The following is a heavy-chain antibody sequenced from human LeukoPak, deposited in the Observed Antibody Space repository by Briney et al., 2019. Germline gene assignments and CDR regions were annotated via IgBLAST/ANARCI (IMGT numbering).Heavy chain of an antibody. CDR2: IYSTTTYI. CDR3: ARVTFSSSWYYFDY. V-gene: IGHV3-21*01. J-gene: IGHJ4*02. D-gene: IGHD6-13*01. CDR1: GFTFSSFS. Sequence: GGSLRLSCAASGFTFSSFSMNWVRQAPGKGLEWVSSIYSTTTYIYYADSVKGRFTISRDNAENSLYLQMNSLRAEDTAVYYCARVTFSSSWYYFDYWGQGTLVTVSS.